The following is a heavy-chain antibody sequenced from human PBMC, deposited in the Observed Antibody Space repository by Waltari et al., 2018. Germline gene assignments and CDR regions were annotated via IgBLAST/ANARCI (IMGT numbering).Heavy chain of an antibody. Sequence: QVQLVESGGGVVQPGRSLRLSCAASEFILKKFYFHWVRQAPGKGLESVAIISNDGNGKIYADSVKGRFTIARDTSKNTLYLQMNSLRPEDTAVYFCASVADYWGQGTLVTVSS. J-gene: IGHJ4*02. V-gene: IGHV3-30*03. CDR2: ISNDGNGK. CDR3: ASVADY. D-gene: IGHD2-21*01. CDR1: EFILKKFY.